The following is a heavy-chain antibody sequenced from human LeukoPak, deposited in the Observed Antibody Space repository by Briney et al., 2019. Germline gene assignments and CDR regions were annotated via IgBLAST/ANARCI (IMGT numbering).Heavy chain of an antibody. Sequence: ASVKVSCKASGYTFTSYGISWVRQAPGQGLEWMGWINPNSGGTNYAQKFQGRVTMTRDTSISTAYMELSRLRSDDTAVYYCARTANVVVVAARGFDPWGQGTLVTVSS. CDR2: INPNSGGT. D-gene: IGHD2-15*01. CDR3: ARTANVVVVAARGFDP. CDR1: GYTFTSYG. J-gene: IGHJ5*02. V-gene: IGHV1-2*02.